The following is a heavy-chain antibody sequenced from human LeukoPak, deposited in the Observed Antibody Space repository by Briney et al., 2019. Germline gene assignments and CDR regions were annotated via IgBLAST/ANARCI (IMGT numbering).Heavy chain of an antibody. CDR2: FDPEDGET. D-gene: IGHD5-18*01. Sequence: ASVKVSCKVTGYTLTELSMHWVRQAPGKGLEWMGGFDPEDGETIYAQKFQGRVTMTEDTSTDTAYMELSSLRSEDTAVYYCATGRTAVDTAMVPFDYWGQGTLVTVSP. J-gene: IGHJ4*02. CDR3: ATGRTAVDTAMVPFDY. CDR1: GYTLTELS. V-gene: IGHV1-24*01.